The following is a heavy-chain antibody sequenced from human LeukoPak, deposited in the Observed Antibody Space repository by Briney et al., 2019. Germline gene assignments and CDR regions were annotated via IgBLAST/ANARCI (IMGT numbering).Heavy chain of an antibody. CDR2: ITHSGATT. D-gene: IGHD3-10*01. CDR1: RFTFSNYA. Sequence: GGSLRLSCAASRFTFSNYALSWVRQAPGKGLEWVSSITHSGATTYYADSVKGRFTISRDNSKNTLYLQMNSLRAEDTALYHCARVSDGSGSYYFDYWGQGTLVTVSS. J-gene: IGHJ4*02. CDR3: ARVSDGSGSYYFDY. V-gene: IGHV3-23*01.